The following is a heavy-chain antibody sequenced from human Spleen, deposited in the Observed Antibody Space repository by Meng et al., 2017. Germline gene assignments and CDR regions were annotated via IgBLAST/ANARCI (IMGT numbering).Heavy chain of an antibody. D-gene: IGHD2-2*01. CDR1: GGSFAVYN. J-gene: IGHJ5*02. CDR2: INHSGST. V-gene: IGHV4-34*01. CDR3: ARDQDIVVLAAARWFDP. Sequence: LQLWGAGLLKAPEPLPLTSAFYGGSFAVYNWSWFRQPPGKGLEWIGEINHSGSTNSNPSLKSRVTISVDTSKNQFSLKLSSVTAADTAVYYCARDQDIVVLAAARWFDPWGQGTLVTVSS.